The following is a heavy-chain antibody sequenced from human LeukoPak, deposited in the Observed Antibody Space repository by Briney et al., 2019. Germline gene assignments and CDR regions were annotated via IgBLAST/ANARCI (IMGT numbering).Heavy chain of an antibody. J-gene: IGHJ4*02. V-gene: IGHV3-48*03. CDR3: ARDFGEIFDY. D-gene: IGHD3-10*01. CDR2: ISSSGSTI. Sequence: PGGSLRLSCAASGFTFSSYEMNWVRQAPGKGLEWVSYISSSGSTIYYADSVKGRSTISRDNAKNSLYLQMNSLRAEDTAVYYCARDFGEIFDYWGQGTLVTVSS. CDR1: GFTFSSYE.